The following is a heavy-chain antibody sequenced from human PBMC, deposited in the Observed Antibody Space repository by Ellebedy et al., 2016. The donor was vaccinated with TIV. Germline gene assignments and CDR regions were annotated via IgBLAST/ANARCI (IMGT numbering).Heavy chain of an antibody. Sequence: PGGSLRLSCAASGFTFSTYGMHWVRQAPGKGLEWVALIWYDGNDKYYADSVKGRFTISRDNSKNTLWLQMDSLRAEDTAVYYCARGYCGGDCPQGAYDLWGQGTVVTVSS. CDR2: IWYDGNDK. CDR1: GFTFSTYG. CDR3: ARGYCGGDCPQGAYDL. V-gene: IGHV3-33*01. D-gene: IGHD2-21*02. J-gene: IGHJ3*01.